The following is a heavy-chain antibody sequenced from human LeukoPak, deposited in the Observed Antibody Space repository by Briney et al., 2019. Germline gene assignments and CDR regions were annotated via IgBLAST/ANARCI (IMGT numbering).Heavy chain of an antibody. CDR1: GYIFGNCW. Sequence: GGSLRLSCGGSGYIFGNCWAHWVRQGPGEGLEWVSRINNKGDGASYADSVRGRFTISRDNAKHTVYLQLNNFTVGDTDRYERARDLSFSGECHIFDSWGRGTKVTVAS. J-gene: IGHJ3*01. D-gene: IGHD2-15*01. CDR3: ARDLSFSGECHIFDS. V-gene: IGHV3-74*01. CDR2: INNKGDGA.